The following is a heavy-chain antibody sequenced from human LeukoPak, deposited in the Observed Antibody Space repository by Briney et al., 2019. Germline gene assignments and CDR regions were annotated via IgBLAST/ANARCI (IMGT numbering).Heavy chain of an antibody. J-gene: IGHJ1*01. D-gene: IGHD2-2*01. CDR2: IIPIFGTA. Sequence: SVKVSCKASGYTFTSYGISWVRQAPGQGLEWMGGIIPIFGTANYAQKFQGRVTITADESTSTAYMELSSLRSEDTAVYYCVVTRAEYFQHWGQGTLVTVSS. CDR3: VVTRAEYFQH. V-gene: IGHV1-69*13. CDR1: GYTFTSYG.